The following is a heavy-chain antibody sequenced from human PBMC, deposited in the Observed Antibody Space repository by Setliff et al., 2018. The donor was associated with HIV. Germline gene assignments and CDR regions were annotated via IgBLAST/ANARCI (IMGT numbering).Heavy chain of an antibody. J-gene: IGHJ4*02. Sequence: GASVKVSCKTSGYMFIAYGMSWVRRAPGQGLEWMGWIGPYNGRTEYAQEFQGRVTITADKSTSTAYMELSSLRSEDTAVYYCARAVGGSNYFDYSGYQDFWGQGTRVTVSS. V-gene: IGHV1-18*01. CDR1: GYMFIAYG. CDR2: IGPYNGRT. D-gene: IGHD3-22*01. CDR3: ARAVGGSNYFDYSGYQDF.